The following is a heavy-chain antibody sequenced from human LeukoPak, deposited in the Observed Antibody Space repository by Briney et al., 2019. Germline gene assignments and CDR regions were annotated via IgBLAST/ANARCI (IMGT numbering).Heavy chain of an antibody. CDR2: IYHSGST. V-gene: IGHV4-4*02. Sequence: LETLSLTCAVSGGSISSSNWWSWVRQPPGKGLEWIGEIYHSGSTNYNPSLKSRVTISVDKSKDQFSLKLSSVTAADTAVYYCARRIAAAGTGPTDYWGQGTLVTVSS. CDR3: ARRIAAAGTGPTDY. CDR1: GGSISSSNW. J-gene: IGHJ4*02. D-gene: IGHD6-13*01.